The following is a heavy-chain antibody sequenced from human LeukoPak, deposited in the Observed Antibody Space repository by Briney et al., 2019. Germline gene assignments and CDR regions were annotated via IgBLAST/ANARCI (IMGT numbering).Heavy chain of an antibody. J-gene: IGHJ6*03. D-gene: IGHD4-23*01. CDR1: GFTFSSYA. CDR3: ARGAYGGNHAPPYYYYMDV. V-gene: IGHV3-64*01. CDR2: ISSNGGST. Sequence: PGGSLRLSCAASGFTFSSYAMHWVRQAPGKGLEYVSAISSNGGSTYYANSVKGRFTISRDNSKNTLYLQMGSLRAEDMAVYYCARGAYGGNHAPPYYYYMDVWGKGTTVTVSS.